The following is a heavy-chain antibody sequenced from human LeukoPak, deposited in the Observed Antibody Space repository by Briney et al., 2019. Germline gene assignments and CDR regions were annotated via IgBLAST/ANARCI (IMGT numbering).Heavy chain of an antibody. CDR1: GLSISSGVNY. CDR2: IDYSGGT. J-gene: IGHJ6*03. Sequence: PSETLSLTCTVSGLSISSGVNYWSWIRQHPGKGLEWIGFIDYSGGTYHNSSLQSRVTISLDTSKNQFSLKLRSMTAADTAVYYCVRVASSAIATVYQYYMDVWGKGTTVTVSS. CDR3: VRVASSAIATVYQYYMDV. V-gene: IGHV4-31*03. D-gene: IGHD2-2*01.